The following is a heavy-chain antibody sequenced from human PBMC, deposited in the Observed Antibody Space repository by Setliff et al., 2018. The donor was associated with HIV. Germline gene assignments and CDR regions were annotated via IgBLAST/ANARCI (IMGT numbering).Heavy chain of an antibody. D-gene: IGHD1-1*01. CDR2: IYSGGTT. J-gene: IGHJ6*03. CDR3: ARIGTGHTTGFYYYYMDV. Sequence: PGGSLRLSCAASGFTVSSNYITWVRPAPGKGLEWVSVIYSGGTTYYADSVKGRFTVSRDDSKNTVYLQINSLTPEDTAVFYCARIGTGHTTGFYYYYMDVWGKGTTVTVSS. CDR1: GFTVSSNY. V-gene: IGHV3-66*02.